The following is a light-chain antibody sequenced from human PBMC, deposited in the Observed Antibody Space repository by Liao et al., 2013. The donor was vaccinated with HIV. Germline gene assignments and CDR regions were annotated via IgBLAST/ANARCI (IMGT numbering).Light chain of an antibody. CDR1: ALPKQF. V-gene: IGLV3-21*01. CDR2: YDS. J-gene: IGLJ2*01. CDR3: QVWDSSSDHVV. Sequence: SYELRQPPSVSVSPGQTARITCSGDALPKQFAYWYQQKPGQAPVLVIYYDSDRPSGIPERFSGSNSGNTATLTISRVEAGDEADYYCQVWDSSSDHVVFGGGTKLTVL.